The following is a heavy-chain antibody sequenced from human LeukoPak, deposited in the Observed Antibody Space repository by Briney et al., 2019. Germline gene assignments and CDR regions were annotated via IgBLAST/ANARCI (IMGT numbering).Heavy chain of an antibody. J-gene: IGHJ4*02. CDR1: GFTFDDYA. V-gene: IGHV3-9*01. D-gene: IGHD3-9*01. Sequence: GGSLRLSCAASGFTFDDYAMHWVRQAPGKGLEWVSGISWNSGGIDYADSVKGRFTISRDNAKNSLYLQMNSLRAEDTALYYCAKDGGVTISSGGGVDYWGQGTLVTVSS. CDR2: ISWNSGGI. CDR3: AKDGGVTISSGGGVDY.